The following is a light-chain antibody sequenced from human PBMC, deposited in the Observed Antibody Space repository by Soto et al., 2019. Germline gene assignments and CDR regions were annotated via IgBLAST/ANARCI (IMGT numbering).Light chain of an antibody. V-gene: IGLV1-40*01. CDR1: SSNIGAGYD. CDR2: GNT. J-gene: IGLJ2*01. CDR3: QSWDTSLSASV. Sequence: QSVLTQPPSVSGAPGQRVTISCTGSSSNIGAGYDVNWYQQLPGTAPNLLIYGNTNRPSGVPDRFSGSKSGTSGSLAISGLQTEDEADYYCQSWDTSLSASVFGGGTKLTVL.